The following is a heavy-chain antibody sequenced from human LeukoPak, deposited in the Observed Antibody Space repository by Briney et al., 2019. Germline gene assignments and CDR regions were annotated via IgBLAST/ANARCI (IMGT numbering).Heavy chain of an antibody. Sequence: GASVKVSCKASGYTFTSYYMHWVRQAPGQGLEWVGRIDPSGGSTPYAQKFQGRLIMTRDMSTNTVEMELSSLRSEDTAVYYCVRNAASGFDYWGQGTLVIVSS. CDR3: VRNAASGFDY. J-gene: IGHJ4*02. V-gene: IGHV1-46*01. CDR2: IDPSGGST. CDR1: GYTFTSYY.